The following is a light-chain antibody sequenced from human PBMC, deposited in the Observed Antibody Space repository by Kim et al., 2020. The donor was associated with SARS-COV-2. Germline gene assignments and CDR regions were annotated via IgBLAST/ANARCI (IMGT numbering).Light chain of an antibody. CDR1: QSVSSSY. V-gene: IGKV3-20*01. CDR2: GAS. Sequence: LSPVKRATLACRASQSVSSSYLAWYQQKPGQAPRLLIYGASSRATGIPDRFSGSGSGTDFTLTISRLEPEDFAVYYCQQYGSSWTFGQGTKVDIK. J-gene: IGKJ1*01. CDR3: QQYGSSWT.